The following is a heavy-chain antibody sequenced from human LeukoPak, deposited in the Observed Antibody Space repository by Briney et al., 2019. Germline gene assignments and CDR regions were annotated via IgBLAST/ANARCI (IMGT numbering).Heavy chain of an antibody. J-gene: IGHJ6*02. CDR2: ISYDGNNK. Sequence: SLRLSCAASGFTFSTYAMHWVRQAPGKGLEWVAVISYDGNNKYYADSVRGRFTTSRDNSKNTLSLQMDSLRAEDTAVYYCARDLSMYYYYGMDVWGQGTTVTVSS. CDR1: GFTFSTYA. CDR3: ARDLSMYYYYGMDV. V-gene: IGHV3-30-3*01.